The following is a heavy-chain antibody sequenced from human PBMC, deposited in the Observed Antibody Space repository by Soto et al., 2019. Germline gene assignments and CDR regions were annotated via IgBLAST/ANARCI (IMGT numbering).Heavy chain of an antibody. CDR2: IIPIFGTA. J-gene: IGHJ4*02. CDR1: GGTFSSYA. D-gene: IGHD2-2*01. CDR3: ASDTSGIVVVPAAPFAY. Sequence: QVQLVQSGAEVKKPGSSVKVSCKASGGTFSSYAISWVRQAPGQGLEWMGGIIPIFGTANYAQKFQGRVTITADKSTSTAYMELSSLRSEDTAVYYCASDTSGIVVVPAAPFAYWGQGTLVTVSS. V-gene: IGHV1-69*06.